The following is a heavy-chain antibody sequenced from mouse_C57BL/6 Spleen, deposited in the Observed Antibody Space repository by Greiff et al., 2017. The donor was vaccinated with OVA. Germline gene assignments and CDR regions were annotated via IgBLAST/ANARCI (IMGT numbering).Heavy chain of an antibody. D-gene: IGHD3-3*01. Sequence: QVQLQQSGAELARPGASVKLSCKASGYTFTSYGISWVKQRTGQGLEWIGEIYPRSGNPYYNEKFKGKATLTADKSSSTAYMELRSLTSEDSAVDFCARFGAGSYYFDYWGQGTTRTVSS. CDR1: GYTFTSYG. CDR2: IYPRSGNP. CDR3: ARFGAGSYYFDY. J-gene: IGHJ2*01. V-gene: IGHV1-81*01.